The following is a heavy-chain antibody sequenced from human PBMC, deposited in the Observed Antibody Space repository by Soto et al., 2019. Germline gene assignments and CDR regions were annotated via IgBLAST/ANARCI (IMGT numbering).Heavy chain of an antibody. J-gene: IGHJ4*02. CDR2: INPNSGGT. CDR3: ARDFLPVSSGPVYYFDY. Sequence: ASVKVSCKASGYTFTGHYMHWVRQAPGQGLEWMGWINPNSGGTNYAQKFQGWVTMTRDTSISTAYMELSRLRSDDTAVYYCARDFLPVSSGPVYYFDYWGQVTLVTVSS. V-gene: IGHV1-2*04. CDR1: GYTFTGHY. D-gene: IGHD6-19*01.